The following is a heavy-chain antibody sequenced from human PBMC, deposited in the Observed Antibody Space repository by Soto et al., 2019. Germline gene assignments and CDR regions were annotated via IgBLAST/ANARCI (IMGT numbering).Heavy chain of an antibody. CDR1: GDVFRSYG. V-gene: IGHV1-69*06. CDR3: AASIFYYGMDV. J-gene: IGHJ6*02. Sequence: GASVKVSCKASGDVFRSYGINWVRQAPGQGLEWMGGIIPISGTTNYAQKFQGQVTISADKSITTTYLQWSSLKASDTAIYYCAASIFYYGMDVWGQGTTVTVSS. CDR2: IIPISGTT.